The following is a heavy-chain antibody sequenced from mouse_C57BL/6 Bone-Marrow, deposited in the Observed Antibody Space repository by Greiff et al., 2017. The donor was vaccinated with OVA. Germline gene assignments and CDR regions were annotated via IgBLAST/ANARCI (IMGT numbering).Heavy chain of an antibody. CDR2: IWGGGST. CDR3: AKRGGSSRYWYFDV. V-gene: IGHV2-4*01. CDR1: GFSLTSYG. D-gene: IGHD1-1*01. Sequence: QVQLQQSGPGLVQPSQSLSITCTVSGFSLTSYGVHWVRQPPGKGLEWLGVIWGGGSTDYNAAFISRLSISKDNSKSQVFFKMNSLQADDTAIYYCAKRGGSSRYWYFDVWGTGTTVTVSS. J-gene: IGHJ1*03.